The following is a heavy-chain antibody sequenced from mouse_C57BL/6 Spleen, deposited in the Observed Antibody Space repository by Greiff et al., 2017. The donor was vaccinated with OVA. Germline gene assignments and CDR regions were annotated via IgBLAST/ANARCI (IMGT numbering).Heavy chain of an antibody. CDR2: IDPETGGT. Sequence: VQLQQSGAELVRPGASVTLSCKASGYTFTDYEMHWVKQTPVHGLAWIGAIDPETGGTAYNQKFKGKAILTADKSSSTAYMELRSLTSEDSAVYYCTRSYYGSSHWYFDVWGTGTTVTVSS. J-gene: IGHJ1*03. D-gene: IGHD1-1*01. CDR1: GYTFTDYE. V-gene: IGHV1-15*01. CDR3: TRSYYGSSHWYFDV.